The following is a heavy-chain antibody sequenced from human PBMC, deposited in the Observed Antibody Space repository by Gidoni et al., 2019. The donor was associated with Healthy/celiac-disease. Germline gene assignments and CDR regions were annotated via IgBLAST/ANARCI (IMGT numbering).Heavy chain of an antibody. CDR3: TTEAGQDFWSGSLSWFDP. CDR2: IKSKTDGGTT. D-gene: IGHD3-3*01. V-gene: IGHV3-15*01. Sequence: ELQLVESGGGLVKPGGYLGLSCATSGLPFCNSWMSWVRQAQGKGLEWVGRIKSKTDGGTTDYAAPVKGRFTISRDDSKNTLYLQMNSLKTEDTAVYYCTTEAGQDFWSGSLSWFDPWGQGTLVTVSS. J-gene: IGHJ5*02. CDR1: GLPFCNSW.